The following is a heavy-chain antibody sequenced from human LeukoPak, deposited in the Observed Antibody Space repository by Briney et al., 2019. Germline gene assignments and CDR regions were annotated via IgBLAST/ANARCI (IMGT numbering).Heavy chain of an antibody. CDR3: AKVDDYGDYVGAFDI. V-gene: IGHV3-23*01. CDR1: GFTVSSNY. D-gene: IGHD4-17*01. J-gene: IGHJ3*02. CDR2: ISGSGGST. Sequence: GGSLRLSCAASGFTVSSNYMSWVRQAPGKGLEWVSAISGSGGSTYYADSVKGRFTISRDNSKNTLYLQMNSLRAEDTAVYYCAKVDDYGDYVGAFDIWGQGTMVTVSS.